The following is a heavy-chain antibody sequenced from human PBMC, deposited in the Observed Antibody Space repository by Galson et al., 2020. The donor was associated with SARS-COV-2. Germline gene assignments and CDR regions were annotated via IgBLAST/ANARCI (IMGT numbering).Heavy chain of an antibody. D-gene: IGHD6-6*01. Sequence: SETLSLTCTVSGGSISSYYWNWIRQPPGPGLEWIGYIYYSGSTNYNPSLKSRVTISVDTSKNQFSLKLSSVTAADTAVYYCARRPSSSSFYFDYWGQGTLVTVSS. CDR1: GGSISSYY. CDR3: ARRPSSSSFYFDY. J-gene: IGHJ4*02. CDR2: IYYSGST. V-gene: IGHV4-59*01.